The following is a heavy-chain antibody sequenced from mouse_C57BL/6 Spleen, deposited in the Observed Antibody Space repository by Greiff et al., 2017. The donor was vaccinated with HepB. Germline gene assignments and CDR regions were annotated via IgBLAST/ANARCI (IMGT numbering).Heavy chain of an antibody. CDR3: ARASTMITTGYYFDS. CDR1: GYSITSGYD. D-gene: IGHD2-4*01. V-gene: IGHV3-1*01. J-gene: IGHJ2*01. CDR2: ISYSGST. Sequence: EVQLQESGPGMVKPSQSLSLTCTVTGYSITSGYDWHWIRHFPGNKLEWMGYISYSGSTNYNPSLKSRISITHDTSKNHFFLKLNSVTTEDTATYYCARASTMITTGYYFDSWGQGTTLTVSS.